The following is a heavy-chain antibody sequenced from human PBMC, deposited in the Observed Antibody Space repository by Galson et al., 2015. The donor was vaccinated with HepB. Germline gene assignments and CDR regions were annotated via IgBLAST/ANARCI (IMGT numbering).Heavy chain of an antibody. D-gene: IGHD3-16*02. CDR3: ARGSLTYYDYVWGSYRSNWFDP. CDR2: IYHSGST. CDR1: GGSISSSNW. V-gene: IGHV4-4*02. Sequence: ETLSLTCAVSGGSISSSNWWSWVRQPPGKGLEWIGEIYHSGSTNYNPSLKSRVTISVDKSKNQFSLKLSSVTAADTAVYYCARGSLTYYDYVWGSYRSNWFDPWGQGTLVTVSS. J-gene: IGHJ5*02.